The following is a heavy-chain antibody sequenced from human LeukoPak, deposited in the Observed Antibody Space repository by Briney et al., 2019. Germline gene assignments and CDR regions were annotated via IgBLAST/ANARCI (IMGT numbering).Heavy chain of an antibody. Sequence: GGSLRLSCAASVFTFRNYWMGGVRQAPGKGLEWVANTKPDGSAEYYADSVGGRFTTSRYNANNLLYLQMNRPRAEDTAVYYCARAGGLNTNFDYWGQGTLVTVSS. V-gene: IGHV3-7*01. CDR2: TKPDGSAE. D-gene: IGHD2-8*02. CDR3: ARAGGLNTNFDY. CDR1: VFTFRNYW. J-gene: IGHJ4*02.